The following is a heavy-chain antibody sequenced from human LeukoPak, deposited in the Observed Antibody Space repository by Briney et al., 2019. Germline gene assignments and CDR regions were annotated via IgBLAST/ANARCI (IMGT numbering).Heavy chain of an antibody. CDR1: GYTFTGYY. CDR3: ARDRAAAGSWGHYYYYMDV. CDR2: INPNSGGT. Sequence: ASVKVSCKASGYTFTGYYMHWVRQAPGQGLEWMGWINPNSGGTNYAQKFQGRVTMTRDTSISTAYMELSRLRSDDTAVYYCARDRAAAGSWGHYYYYMDVWGKGTTVTVSS. D-gene: IGHD6-13*01. V-gene: IGHV1-2*02. J-gene: IGHJ6*03.